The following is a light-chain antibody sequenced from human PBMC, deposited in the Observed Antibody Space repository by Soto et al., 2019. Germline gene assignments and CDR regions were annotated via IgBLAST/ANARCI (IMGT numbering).Light chain of an antibody. Sequence: VLTQSPGTLSLSPGERATLSCRASQSVSSGYLAWYQQKPGQAPRLLIYGASNRATGIPDSFSGSGSGTEFTLTITSLQSEDFAVYYCQQYGSSGTFGQGTKVDIK. CDR3: QQYGSSGT. J-gene: IGKJ1*01. V-gene: IGKV3-20*01. CDR1: QSVSSGY. CDR2: GAS.